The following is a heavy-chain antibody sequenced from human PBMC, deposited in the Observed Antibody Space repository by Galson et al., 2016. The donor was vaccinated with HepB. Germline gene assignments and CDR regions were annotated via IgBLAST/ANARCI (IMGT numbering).Heavy chain of an antibody. V-gene: IGHV3-48*02. CDR3: ARGFWFGLGHKYGMDV. J-gene: IGHJ6*02. CDR2: IRSSSNTI. Sequence: SLRLSCAASGFTFSSYSMNWVRQAPGKGLEWVSYIRSSSNTIYYADSVKGQFTISRDNAKNSLFLQMKSLRDEDTAVYYCARGFWFGLGHKYGMDVWGQGTTVTVSS. CDR1: GFTFSSYS. D-gene: IGHD3-10*01.